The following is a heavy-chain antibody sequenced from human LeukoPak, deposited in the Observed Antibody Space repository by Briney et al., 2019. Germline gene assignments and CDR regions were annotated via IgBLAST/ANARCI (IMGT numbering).Heavy chain of an antibody. CDR2: LNAGNENT. Sequence: GASVKVSCKASGYTFSRYGMHWVRQAPGQSLEWMGWLNAGNENTKYSPKFQGRVSITRDTSASTAYMELSSLTSEDTAVYYCARDLYGDYFDYWGQGTLVTVSS. D-gene: IGHD3-16*01. CDR3: ARDLYGDYFDY. CDR1: GYTFSRYG. J-gene: IGHJ4*02. V-gene: IGHV1-3*01.